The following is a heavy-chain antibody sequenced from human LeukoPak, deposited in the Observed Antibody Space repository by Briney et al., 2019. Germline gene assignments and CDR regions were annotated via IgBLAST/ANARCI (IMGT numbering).Heavy chain of an antibody. CDR1: GFTLSTSS. Sequence: GGSLRLSCAASGFTLSTSSMNWVRQAPGKGLEWVSAISTRGFINYADSVKSRFTVSRDHAKDSLYLQMNSLRAEDTAVYYCARILGDNGYGSGFFDYWGQGALVTVSS. J-gene: IGHJ4*02. D-gene: IGHD3-10*01. CDR2: ISTRGFI. CDR3: ARILGDNGYGSGFFDY. V-gene: IGHV3-21*01.